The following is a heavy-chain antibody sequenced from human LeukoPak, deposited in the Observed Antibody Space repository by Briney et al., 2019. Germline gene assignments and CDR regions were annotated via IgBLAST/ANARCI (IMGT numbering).Heavy chain of an antibody. Sequence: PGGSLRLSCTASGFIFNNYGLIWVRQAPGKGLGWVSAISNDGGGTNYADFVKGRFTISRDNSKNTLFLQMNSLRAEDTALYYCAKGSSGYFFDLWGQGTLVTVSS. CDR3: AKGSSGYFFDL. CDR2: ISNDGGGT. J-gene: IGHJ4*02. CDR1: GFIFNNYG. V-gene: IGHV3-23*01. D-gene: IGHD3-22*01.